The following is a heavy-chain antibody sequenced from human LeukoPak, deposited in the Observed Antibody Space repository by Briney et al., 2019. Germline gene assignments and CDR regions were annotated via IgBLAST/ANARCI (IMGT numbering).Heavy chain of an antibody. CDR3: ARGGYSYGIMFFDY. J-gene: IGHJ4*02. CDR1: GFTVSSNY. V-gene: IGHV3-53*01. Sequence: GGSLRLSCAASGFTVSSNYMSWVRLAPGKGLEWVSVIYSGGSTYYADSVKGRFTISRDNSKNTLYLQMNSLRAEDTAVYYCARGGYSYGIMFFDYWGQGTLVTVSS. CDR2: IYSGGST. D-gene: IGHD5-18*01.